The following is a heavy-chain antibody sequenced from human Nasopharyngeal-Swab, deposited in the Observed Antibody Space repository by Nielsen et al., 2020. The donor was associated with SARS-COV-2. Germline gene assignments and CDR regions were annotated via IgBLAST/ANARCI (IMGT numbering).Heavy chain of an antibody. D-gene: IGHD1-1*01. Sequence: SETLSLTCTVSGGPISSYYWSWIRQSPGKGLEWIGYIYYSGSTNYNPSLKRRVTISVDTSKNQFSLNLSSVTAADTAVYYCARFTGLYYYYGMDVWRQGTTVTVSS. CDR3: ARFTGLYYYYGMDV. J-gene: IGHJ6*02. CDR1: GGPISSYY. V-gene: IGHV4-59*01. CDR2: IYYSGST.